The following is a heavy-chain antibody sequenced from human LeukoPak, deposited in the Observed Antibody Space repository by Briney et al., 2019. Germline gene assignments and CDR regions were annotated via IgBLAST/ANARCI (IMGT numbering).Heavy chain of an antibody. CDR2: IIPILPTT. CDR3: ARSLRAFINWYFDY. CDR1: GGTFGGSA. Sequence: ASVKVSCKASGGTFGGSAIGWVRQAPGQGLEWMGGIIPILPTTNYAQNFQGRATITTDESTSTAYLELSGLRSDDTAVYYCARSLRAFINWYFDYWGPGTLVTVSA. J-gene: IGHJ4*02. D-gene: IGHD1-1*01. V-gene: IGHV1-69*05.